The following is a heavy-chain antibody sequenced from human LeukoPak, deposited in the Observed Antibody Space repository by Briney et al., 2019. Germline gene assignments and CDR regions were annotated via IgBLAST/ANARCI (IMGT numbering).Heavy chain of an antibody. CDR1: GDSITSYY. Sequence: ASETLSLTCTVTGDSITSYYWSWIRHPPGKGLEWIGYIYYSGSANYNPSLKSRVTMSVDTSKNQFSLKLSSVTATDTAVYYCARQRTYYYYGMDVWGQGTTVTVSS. CDR2: IYYSGSA. J-gene: IGHJ6*02. V-gene: IGHV4-59*08. CDR3: ARQRTYYYYGMDV.